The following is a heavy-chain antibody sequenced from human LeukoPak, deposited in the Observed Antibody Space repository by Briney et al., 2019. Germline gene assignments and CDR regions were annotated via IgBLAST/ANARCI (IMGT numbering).Heavy chain of an antibody. CDR3: ARGFYCSSSSCPHLDN. V-gene: IGHV1-18*01. CDR2: ISAHNGYT. CDR1: GYTFTSYG. Sequence: GASVKVSCKASGYTFTSYGINWVRQASGQGLEWMGWISAHNGYTNFAQKLQDRVTMTTDTSTTTAYMELRSLRSGDTAVYYCARGFYCSSSSCPHLDNWGQGTLVTVSS. J-gene: IGHJ4*02. D-gene: IGHD2-2*01.